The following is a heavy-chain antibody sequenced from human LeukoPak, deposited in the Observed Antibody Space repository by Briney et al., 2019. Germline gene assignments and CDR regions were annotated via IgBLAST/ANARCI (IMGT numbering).Heavy chain of an antibody. CDR3: ARRRPSSGWPFDY. D-gene: IGHD6-19*01. J-gene: IGHJ4*02. V-gene: IGHV4-39*01. CDR1: GYSISSSSYY. CDR2: IYYSGST. Sequence: PSETLSLTCAVSGYSISSSSYYWGWIRQPPGKGLEWIGSIYYSGSTYYNPSLKSRVTISVDTSKNQFSLKLSSVTAADTAVYYCARRRPSSGWPFDYWGQGTLVTVSS.